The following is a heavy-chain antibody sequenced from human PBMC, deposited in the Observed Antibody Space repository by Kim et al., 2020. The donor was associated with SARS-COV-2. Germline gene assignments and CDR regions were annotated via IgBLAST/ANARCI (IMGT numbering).Heavy chain of an antibody. CDR1: GYTLTELS. J-gene: IGHJ4*02. V-gene: IGHV1-24*01. D-gene: IGHD3-9*01. CDR3: AAGPYDILTGHTFGFDY. Sequence: ASVKVSCKVSGYTLTELSMHWVRQAPGKGLEWMGGFDPEDGETIYAQKLQGRVTMTEDTSTDTAYMELSSLRSEDTAVYYCAAGPYDILTGHTFGFDYWGQGTLVTVSS. CDR2: FDPEDGET.